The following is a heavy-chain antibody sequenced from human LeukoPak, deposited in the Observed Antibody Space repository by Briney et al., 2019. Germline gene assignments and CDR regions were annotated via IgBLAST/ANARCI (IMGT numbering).Heavy chain of an antibody. V-gene: IGHV3-48*03. CDR2: ISSSGDTI. Sequence: AGGSLRLSCAASGFTFSSYEMNWVRQAPGKGLEWVSYISSSGDTIYYADSVKGRFTISRDNAKNSLYLQMNSLRDEDTAVYYCARLYGDYEGGWFDPWGQGTLVTVSS. J-gene: IGHJ5*02. CDR3: ARLYGDYEGGWFDP. CDR1: GFTFSSYE. D-gene: IGHD4-17*01.